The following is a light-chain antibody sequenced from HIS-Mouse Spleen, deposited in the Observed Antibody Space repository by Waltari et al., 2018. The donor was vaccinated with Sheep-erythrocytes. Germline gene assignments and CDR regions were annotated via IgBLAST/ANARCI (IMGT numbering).Light chain of an antibody. Sequence: SYELTQPPSVSVSPGQTASITCSGENLGAKYACWYQQKPAQSPVLVIYQDSKRPSGIPERFSGSNSGNTATLTISGTQAMDEADYYCQAWDSSTAWVFGGGTKLTVL. J-gene: IGLJ3*02. CDR3: QAWDSSTAWV. CDR2: QDS. CDR1: NLGAKY. V-gene: IGLV3-1*01.